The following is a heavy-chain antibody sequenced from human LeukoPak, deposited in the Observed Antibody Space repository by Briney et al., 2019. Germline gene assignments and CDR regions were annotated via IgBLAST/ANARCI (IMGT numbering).Heavy chain of an antibody. Sequence: GRSMTLSSTPYTFPFTEYSTNWDRPPHRKGLEWMSYIGIDSGNTKYADSVRGRFTNSADKAKNSLYLQMNSLRVEDTAVYYCARDHNYAFDNWGQGTLVSVAS. D-gene: IGHD1-1*01. CDR2: IGIDSGNT. V-gene: IGHV3-48*01. J-gene: IGHJ4*02. CDR3: ARDHNYAFDN. CDR1: TFPFTEYS.